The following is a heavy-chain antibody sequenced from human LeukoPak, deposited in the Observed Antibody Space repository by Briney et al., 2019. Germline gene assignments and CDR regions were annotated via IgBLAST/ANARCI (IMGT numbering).Heavy chain of an antibody. D-gene: IGHD6-13*01. J-gene: IGHJ4*02. CDR3: ARGHLSGSWYWEYYFDY. V-gene: IGHV4-59*01. CDR1: GGSISSYY. Sequence: SETLSLTCTVSGGSISSYYWSWIRQPPGKGLEWIGYIYYSGSTNYNPSLKSRVTISVDTSKNQFSLKLSSVTAADTAVYYRARGHLSGSWYWEYYFDYWGQGTLVTVSS. CDR2: IYYSGST.